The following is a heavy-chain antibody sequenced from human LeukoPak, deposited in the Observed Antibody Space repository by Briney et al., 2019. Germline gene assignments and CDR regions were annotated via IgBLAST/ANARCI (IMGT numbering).Heavy chain of an antibody. CDR1: GGSISLSYYY. CDR3: ARAETRGRRGFDY. V-gene: IGHV4-39*07. D-gene: IGHD1-14*01. CDR2: VYYSGTT. Sequence: SETLSLTCSVSGGSISLSYYYWGWIRQPPGKALEWIGSVYYSGTTSYNPSLKSRVTISVDMSKNHFSLRLSSVTAADTAMYYCARAETRGRRGFDYWGQGTLVTVSS. J-gene: IGHJ4*02.